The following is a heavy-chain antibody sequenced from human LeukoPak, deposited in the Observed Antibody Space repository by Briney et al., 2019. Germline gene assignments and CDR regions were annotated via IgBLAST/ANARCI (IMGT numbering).Heavy chain of an antibody. J-gene: IGHJ4*02. V-gene: IGHV3-23*01. Sequence: PSETLSLTCTVSGGSISSGDYYWSWIRQAPGKGLEWVSAISGSGGSTYYADSVKGRFTISRDNSKNTLYLQMNSLRAEDTAVYYCANRWQRAGFDYWGQGTLVTVSS. D-gene: IGHD6-25*01. CDR2: ISGSGGST. CDR3: ANRWQRAGFDY. CDR1: GGSISSGDYY.